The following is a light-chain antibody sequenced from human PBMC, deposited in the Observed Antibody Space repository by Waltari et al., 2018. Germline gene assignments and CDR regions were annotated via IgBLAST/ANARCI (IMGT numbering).Light chain of an antibody. CDR3: MQSTHWPPWT. CDR2: IVS. Sequence: DVVMTHSPLSLPVTLGQPASLSCSPCERLVHTDGHIYLHWFQQRPGQSPRPLIYIVSQRDSGVPDRFSGSGSGTEFTLKISRVEAEDVGIYYCMQSTHWPPWTFGQGTKVEIK. CDR1: ERLVHTDGHIY. V-gene: IGKV2-30*02. J-gene: IGKJ1*01.